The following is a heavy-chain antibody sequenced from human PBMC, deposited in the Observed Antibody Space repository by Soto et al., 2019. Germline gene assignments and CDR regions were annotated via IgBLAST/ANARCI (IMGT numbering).Heavy chain of an antibody. CDR1: GYTFTSYA. V-gene: IGHV1-3*01. J-gene: IGHJ5*02. CDR3: ARGVTYYGSGSRPTLNWFDP. D-gene: IGHD3-10*01. Sequence: ASVKVSCKASGYTFTSYAMHWVRQAPGQRLEWMGWINAGNGNTKYSQKFQGRVTITRDTSASTAYMELSSLRSEDTAVYYCARGVTYYGSGSRPTLNWFDPWGQGTLVTVSS. CDR2: INAGNGNT.